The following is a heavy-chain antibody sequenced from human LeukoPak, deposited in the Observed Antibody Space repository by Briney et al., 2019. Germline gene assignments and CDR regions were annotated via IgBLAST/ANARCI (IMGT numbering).Heavy chain of an antibody. CDR3: ARARSGIAGFDP. J-gene: IGHJ5*02. CDR1: GGSFSGYY. D-gene: IGHD6-13*01. Sequence: PSETLSPTCAVYGGSFSGYYWSWIRQPPGKGLEWIGEINHSGSTNYNPSLKSRVTISVDTSKNQFSLKLSSVTAADTAVYYCARARSGIAGFDPWGQGTLVTVSS. V-gene: IGHV4-34*01. CDR2: INHSGST.